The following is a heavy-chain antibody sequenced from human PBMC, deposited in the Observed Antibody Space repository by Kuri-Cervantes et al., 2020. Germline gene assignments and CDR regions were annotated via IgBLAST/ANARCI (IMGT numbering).Heavy chain of an antibody. V-gene: IGHV1-8*01. D-gene: IGHD3-10*01. Sequence: ASVKVSCKASGYTFTSYDINWVRQATGQGLEWMGWMNPNSGNTGYAQKFQGRVTMTRNTSISTAYMELSSLRSEDTAVYYCARIMVRGVIPDYWGQGTLVTVSS. J-gene: IGHJ4*02. CDR3: ARIMVRGVIPDY. CDR1: GYTFTSYD. CDR2: MNPNSGNT.